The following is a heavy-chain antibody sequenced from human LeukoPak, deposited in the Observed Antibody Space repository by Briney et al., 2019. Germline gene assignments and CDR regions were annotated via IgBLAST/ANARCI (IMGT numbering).Heavy chain of an antibody. CDR2: INPSGGST. CDR1: GYTFTAYY. D-gene: IGHD3-10*01. Sequence: GASVKVSCKASGYTFTAYYMHWVRQAPGQGLEWMGIINPSGGSTSYAQKLQGRVTMTTDTSTSTAYMELRSLRSDDTAVYYCARAPDILLWFGELLYYFDYWGQGTLVTVSS. J-gene: IGHJ4*02. CDR3: ARAPDILLWFGELLYYFDY. V-gene: IGHV1-46*01.